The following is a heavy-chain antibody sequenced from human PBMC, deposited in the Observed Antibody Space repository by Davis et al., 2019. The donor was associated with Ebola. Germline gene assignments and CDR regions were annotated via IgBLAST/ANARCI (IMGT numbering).Heavy chain of an antibody. CDR2: IIPILGIA. V-gene: IGHV1-69*04. D-gene: IGHD6-6*01. CDR3: ARGSSRANWFDP. J-gene: IGHJ5*02. CDR1: GGTFSSYA. Sequence: SVKVSCKASGGTFSSYAISWVRQAPGQGLEWMGRIIPILGIANYAQKLQGRVTMTTDTSTSTAYMELRSLRSDDTAVYYCARGSSRANWFDPWGQGTLVTVSS.